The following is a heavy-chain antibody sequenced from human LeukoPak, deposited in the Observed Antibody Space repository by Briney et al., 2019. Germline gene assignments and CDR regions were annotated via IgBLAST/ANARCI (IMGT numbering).Heavy chain of an antibody. CDR2: IIPIFGTA. Sequence: SVKVSCKASGGTFSSYAISWVRQAPGQGLEWMGGIIPIFGTANYAQKFQGRVTITADESTSTAYMELSSLRSEDTAVYYCARDSALGYCSSTSCGFNWFDPWGQGTLVTVSS. V-gene: IGHV1-69*13. D-gene: IGHD2-2*01. CDR1: GGTFSSYA. J-gene: IGHJ5*02. CDR3: ARDSALGYCSSTSCGFNWFDP.